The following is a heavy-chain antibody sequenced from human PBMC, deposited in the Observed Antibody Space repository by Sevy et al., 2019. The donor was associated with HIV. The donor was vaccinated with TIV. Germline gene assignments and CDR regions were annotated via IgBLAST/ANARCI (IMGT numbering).Heavy chain of an antibody. CDR1: GYTFTSYG. D-gene: IGHD3-22*01. J-gene: IGHJ6*03. CDR2: ISAYNGNT. V-gene: IGHV1-18*01. CDR3: ARDNRYYYDSSGTSLNYYYYYMDV. Sequence: ASMKVSCKASGYTFTSYGISWVRQAPGQGLEWMGWISAYNGNTNYAQKLQGRVTMTTDTSTSTAYMELRSLRSDDTAVYYCARDNRYYYDSSGTSLNYYYYYMDVWGKGTTVTVSS.